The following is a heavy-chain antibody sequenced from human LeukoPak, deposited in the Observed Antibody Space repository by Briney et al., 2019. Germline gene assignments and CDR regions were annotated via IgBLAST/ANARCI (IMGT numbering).Heavy chain of an antibody. V-gene: IGHV3-23*01. D-gene: IGHD1-1*01. J-gene: IGHJ4*02. CDR1: GLTFSSYA. Sequence: GGSLRLSCAASGLTFSSYAMTWVRQAPGKGLEWVSGISGSGGSTYYADSVKGRFTISRDNSKNTLYLQMNSLRAEDTAFYYCAKDVGAIALLEIFDYWGQGTLVTVSS. CDR2: ISGSGGST. CDR3: AKDVGAIALLEIFDY.